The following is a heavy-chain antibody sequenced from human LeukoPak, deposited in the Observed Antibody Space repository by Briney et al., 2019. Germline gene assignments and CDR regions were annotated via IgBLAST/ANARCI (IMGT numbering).Heavy chain of an antibody. V-gene: IGHV4-39*01. CDR3: ARAPASLIVVVVAAGGGSYYFDY. Sequence: PSETLSLTCTVSGGSISSSSYYWGWIRQPPGKGLEWIGSIYYSGSTYYNPSLKSRVTISVDTSKNQFSLKMSSVTAADTAVYYCARAPASLIVVVVAAGGGSYYFDYWGQGTLVTVSS. CDR1: GGSISSSSYY. J-gene: IGHJ4*02. CDR2: IYYSGST. D-gene: IGHD2-15*01.